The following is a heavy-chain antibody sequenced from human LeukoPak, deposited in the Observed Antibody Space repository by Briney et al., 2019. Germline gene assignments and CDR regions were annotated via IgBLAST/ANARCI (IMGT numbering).Heavy chain of an antibody. CDR2: IKEDGSAK. CDR3: ATSRYDI. J-gene: IGHJ4*02. D-gene: IGHD3-22*01. V-gene: IGHV3-7*01. Sequence: PGGSLRLSCAASGFTFSSYWMSWVRQAPGKGLEWVANIKEDGSAKNYVDSVRGRFTISRDNAKNSLCLQMNSLRAEDTAVYYCATSRYDIWGQGTLVTVSS. CDR1: GFTFSSYW.